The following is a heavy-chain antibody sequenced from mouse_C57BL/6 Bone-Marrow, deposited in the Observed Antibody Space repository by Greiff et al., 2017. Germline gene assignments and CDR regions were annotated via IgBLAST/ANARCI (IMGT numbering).Heavy chain of an antibody. CDR1: GYTFTSYW. CDR2: INPSNGGT. CDR3: ASLLIYYDYDGYAMDY. Sequence: QVQLQQPGTELVKPGASVKLSCKASGYTFTSYWLHWVKQRPGQGLEWIGNINPSNGGTNYNEKFKSKATLTVDKSSSTAYMQLSSLTSEDSAVYYCASLLIYYDYDGYAMDYWGQGTSVTVSS. J-gene: IGHJ4*01. V-gene: IGHV1-53*01. D-gene: IGHD2-4*01.